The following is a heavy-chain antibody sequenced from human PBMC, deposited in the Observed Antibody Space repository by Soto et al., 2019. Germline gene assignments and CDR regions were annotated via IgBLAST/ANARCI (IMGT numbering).Heavy chain of an antibody. V-gene: IGHV1-69*01. CDR2: IIPIFGTA. J-gene: IGHJ3*02. D-gene: IGHD3-16*01. Sequence: QVQLVQSGAEVKKPGSSVQVSCKASGGTFSSYAISWVRQAPGQGLEWMGGIIPIFGTANYAQTFQGRVTITADEATSTGYMELSSLRSEVTAVYYCAGEGGLAFDIWGQGTMVTVSS. CDR3: AGEGGLAFDI. CDR1: GGTFSSYA.